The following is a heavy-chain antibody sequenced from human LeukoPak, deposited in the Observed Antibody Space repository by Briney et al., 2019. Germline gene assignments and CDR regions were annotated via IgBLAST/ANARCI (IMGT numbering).Heavy chain of an antibody. V-gene: IGHV1-69*05. CDR2: IIPIFGTA. Sequence: SVKVSCKASGGTFSSYAISWVRQAPGQGLEWMGGIIPIFGTANYAQKFQGRVTITTDESTSTAYMELSRLRSDDTAVYYCARAENIVVVPAAIFDPWGQGTLVTVSS. J-gene: IGHJ5*02. D-gene: IGHD2-2*02. CDR3: ARAENIVVVPAAIFDP. CDR1: GGTFSSYA.